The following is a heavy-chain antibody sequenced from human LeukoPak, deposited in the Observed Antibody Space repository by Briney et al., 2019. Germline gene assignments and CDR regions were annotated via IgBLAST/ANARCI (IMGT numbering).Heavy chain of an antibody. D-gene: IGHD3-3*01. Sequence: PSETLSLTCAVYGGSFSGYYWSWIRQPPGKGLEWIGEINHSGSTNYNPSLKSRVTISVDTSKNQFSLKLSSVTAADTAVYYCARRYYTYFDYWGQGTLVTVSS. V-gene: IGHV4-34*01. CDR1: GGSFSGYY. CDR2: INHSGST. J-gene: IGHJ4*02. CDR3: ARRYYTYFDY.